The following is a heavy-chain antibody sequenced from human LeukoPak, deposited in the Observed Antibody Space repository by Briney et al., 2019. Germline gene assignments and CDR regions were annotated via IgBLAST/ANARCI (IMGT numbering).Heavy chain of an antibody. D-gene: IGHD1-20*01. CDR1: GFTFSDYY. Sequence: GGSLRLSCAASGFTFSDYYMSWIRQAPGKGLEWVSYISSTVITVYYVDSVTGRFTISRDDAKNSLYLQMNSLRAEDTAVYYCVRSVYNWNDVDYWGQGTLVTVSS. V-gene: IGHV3-11*01. CDR2: ISSTVITV. CDR3: VRSVYNWNDVDY. J-gene: IGHJ4*02.